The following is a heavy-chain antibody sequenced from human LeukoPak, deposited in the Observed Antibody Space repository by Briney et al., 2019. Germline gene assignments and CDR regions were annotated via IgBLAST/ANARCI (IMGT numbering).Heavy chain of an antibody. CDR1: GGSLSGYY. CDR2: INHSGST. Sequence: PSETLSLTCAVYGGSLSGYYWSWIRQPPGKGLEWIGEINHSGSTNYNPSLKSRVTISVDTSKNQFSLKLSSVTAADTAVYYCARDEEVRGVIYDYWGQGTLVTVSS. CDR3: ARDEEVRGVIYDY. J-gene: IGHJ4*02. D-gene: IGHD3-10*01. V-gene: IGHV4-34*01.